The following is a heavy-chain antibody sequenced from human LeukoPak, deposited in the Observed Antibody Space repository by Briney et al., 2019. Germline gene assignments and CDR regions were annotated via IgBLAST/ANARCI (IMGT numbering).Heavy chain of an antibody. J-gene: IGHJ4*02. CDR2: FNHDGSDI. CDR3: ARNKLVRGGGVDY. V-gene: IGHV3-74*01. CDR1: GFTVSSYV. D-gene: IGHD3-10*01. Sequence: GGSLRLSCAASGFTVSSYVMHWVRQAPGEGLVWVSRFNHDGSDITYADSVKGRFTISRDNAKNSLYLQMNSLRAEDTAVYYCARNKLVRGGGVDYWGQGTLVTVSS.